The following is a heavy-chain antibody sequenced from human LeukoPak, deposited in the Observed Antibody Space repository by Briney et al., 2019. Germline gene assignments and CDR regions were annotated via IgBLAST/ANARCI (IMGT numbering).Heavy chain of an antibody. CDR2: VYSSGTT. Sequence: PSETLSLTCTVSGGSISSYYWSWIRQPAGEGLEWIGRVYSSGTTNYNPSLQSRGTMSVDSSKKQFSLKLNSVTAADTAVYYCARGRYCTTTSCTYWYFDLWGRGTLVTVSS. CDR3: ARGRYCTTTSCTYWYFDL. J-gene: IGHJ2*01. D-gene: IGHD2-2*01. V-gene: IGHV4-4*07. CDR1: GGSISSYY.